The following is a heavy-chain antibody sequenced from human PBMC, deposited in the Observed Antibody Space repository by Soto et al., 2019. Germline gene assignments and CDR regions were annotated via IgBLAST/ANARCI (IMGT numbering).Heavy chain of an antibody. CDR3: ARQAEGMVRGVPNYYYYGMDV. Sequence: SETLSLTFTFSGGSIGMSSYNWGWLRQPPAQEMEWIGSIYYSGSTYYNPSLKSRVSICVDTSKNQFSLKLSSVTAADTAVYYCARQAEGMVRGVPNYYYYGMDVWGQGTTVS. J-gene: IGHJ6*02. V-gene: IGHV4-39*01. CDR2: IYYSGST. CDR1: GGSIGMSSYN. D-gene: IGHD3-10*01.